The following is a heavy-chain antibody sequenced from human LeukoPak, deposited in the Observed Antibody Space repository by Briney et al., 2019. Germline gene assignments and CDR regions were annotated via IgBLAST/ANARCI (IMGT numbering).Heavy chain of an antibody. V-gene: IGHV4-61*02. D-gene: IGHD2-2*01. J-gene: IGHJ4*02. CDR1: GGSISSGSYD. CDR3: ARDRGYCSSTSCYYFDY. Sequence: SETLSLTCSVSGGSISSGSYDWSWIRQPAGKGLEWIGRIYTSGSTNYNPSLKSRVTISVDTSKNQFSLKLSSVTAADTAVYYCARDRGYCSSTSCYYFDYWGQGTLVTVSS. CDR2: IYTSGST.